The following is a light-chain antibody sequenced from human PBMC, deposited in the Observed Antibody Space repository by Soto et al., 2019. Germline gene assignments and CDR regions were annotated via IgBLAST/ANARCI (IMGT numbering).Light chain of an antibody. CDR3: QAWDSNTGV. V-gene: IGLV3-1*01. CDR1: KLGEKY. Sequence: SYELTQPPSVSVSPGQTASITCSGDKLGEKYACWYQQKPGQSPVLVIYQDIKRPSGIPERFSGSNSGNTATLTISGTQAMDEADYYCQAWDSNTGVFGTGTKVTVL. J-gene: IGLJ1*01. CDR2: QDI.